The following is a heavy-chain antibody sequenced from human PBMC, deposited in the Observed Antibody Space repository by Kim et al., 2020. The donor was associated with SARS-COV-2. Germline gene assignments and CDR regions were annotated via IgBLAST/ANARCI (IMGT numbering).Heavy chain of an antibody. D-gene: IGHD3-16*01. J-gene: IGHJ4*02. CDR3: AKGILTMGGGFDY. V-gene: IGHV3-23*01. Sequence: YADALKGRFTSSRDNSKTTLYLQMNSVGADDTAVYYCAKGILTMGGGFDYWGQGTLVTVSS.